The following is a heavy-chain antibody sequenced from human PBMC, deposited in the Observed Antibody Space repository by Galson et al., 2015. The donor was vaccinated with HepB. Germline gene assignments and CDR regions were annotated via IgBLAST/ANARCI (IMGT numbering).Heavy chain of an antibody. CDR1: GFTFSTYG. Sequence: SLRLSCAASGFTFSTYGMHWVRQAPGKGLEWLALIRYDGSDKYYADSVKGRFTISRDNSKHTVYLQMNSLRAEDTAVYYCANPRGPVAAGFDYWGQGTLVTVSS. D-gene: IGHD6-19*01. J-gene: IGHJ4*02. CDR3: ANPRGPVAAGFDY. CDR2: IRYDGSDK. V-gene: IGHV3-30*02.